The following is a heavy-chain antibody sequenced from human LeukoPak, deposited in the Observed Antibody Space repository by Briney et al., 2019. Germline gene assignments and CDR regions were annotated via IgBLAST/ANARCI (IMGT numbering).Heavy chain of an antibody. CDR2: IIPIFGTA. CDR3: ARDRGYYVTDY. CDR1: GYTFTGYY. V-gene: IGHV1-69*05. Sequence: GASVKVSCKASGYTFTGYYMHWVRQAPGQGLEWMGRIIPIFGTANYAQKFQGRVTITTDESTSTAYMELSSLRSEDTAVYYCARDRGYYVTDYWGQGTLVTVSS. D-gene: IGHD3-10*02. J-gene: IGHJ4*02.